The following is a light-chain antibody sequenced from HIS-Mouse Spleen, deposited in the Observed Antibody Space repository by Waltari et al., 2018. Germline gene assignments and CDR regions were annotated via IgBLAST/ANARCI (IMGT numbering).Light chain of an antibody. CDR1: QGISSA. Sequence: AIQLTQSPSSLSASVGDRVTITCRASQGISSALAWYQQKPGKAPKLLIYDASSLESGVPSRFSGSGAGTDFTLTISSLQPEDFATYYCQQFNSYLYTFGQGTKLEIK. V-gene: IGKV1-13*02. J-gene: IGKJ2*01. CDR2: DAS. CDR3: QQFNSYLYT.